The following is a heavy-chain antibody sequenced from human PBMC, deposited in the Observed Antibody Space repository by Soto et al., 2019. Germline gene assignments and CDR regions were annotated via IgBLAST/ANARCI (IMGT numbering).Heavy chain of an antibody. CDR3: ARRESAYYGMDV. Sequence: LGESLKISCKGSGFSFTSHWIAWVRQMPGKGLECMGIIYPRDSDTRYNPSFQGQITISVDSSISTAYLQWSSLKASDTAMYYCARRESAYYGMDVWGQGTTVTVSS. V-gene: IGHV5-51*01. CDR2: IYPRDSDT. D-gene: IGHD3-3*01. CDR1: GFSFTSHW. J-gene: IGHJ6*02.